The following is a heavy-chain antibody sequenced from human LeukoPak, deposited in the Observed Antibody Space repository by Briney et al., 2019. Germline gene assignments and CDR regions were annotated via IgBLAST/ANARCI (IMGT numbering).Heavy chain of an antibody. CDR3: AKDLSWQLVDYFDY. D-gene: IGHD6-6*01. Sequence: GGSLRLSCAASGFTFSSYGMHWVRQAPGKGLEWVAFIRYDGSNKYYADSVKGRFTISRDNSKNTLYLQMNSLRAEDTAVYYCAKDLSWQLVDYFDYWGQGTLVIVSS. J-gene: IGHJ4*02. V-gene: IGHV3-30*02. CDR2: IRYDGSNK. CDR1: GFTFSSYG.